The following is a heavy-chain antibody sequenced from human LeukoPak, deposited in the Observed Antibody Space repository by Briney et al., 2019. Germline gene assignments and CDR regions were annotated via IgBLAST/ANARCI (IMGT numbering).Heavy chain of an antibody. CDR3: ATHEDPDGGSDIAVAGHFDY. Sequence: GESLKISCKGSGYSFTSYWIGWVRQMPGKGLEWMGIIYPGDSDTRYSPSFQGQVTISADKSISTAYLQWSSLKASDTAMYYCATHEDPDGGSDIAVAGHFDYWGQGTLVTVSS. J-gene: IGHJ4*02. V-gene: IGHV5-51*01. CDR1: GYSFTSYW. CDR2: IYPGDSDT. D-gene: IGHD6-19*01.